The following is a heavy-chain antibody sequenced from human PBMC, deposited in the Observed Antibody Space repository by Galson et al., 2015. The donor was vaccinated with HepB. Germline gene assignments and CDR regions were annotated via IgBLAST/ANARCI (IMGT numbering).Heavy chain of an antibody. CDR3: AKARGSSRPAVELDP. V-gene: IGHV3-9*01. D-gene: IGHD6-6*01. J-gene: IGHJ5*02. Sequence: SLRLSCAASGFTFDDYAMHWVRQAPGKGLEWVSGISWNSGSTYYADSVKGRFTISRDNSKNTLYLQMNSLRAEDTAVYYCAKARGSSRPAVELDPWGQGTLVTVSS. CDR2: ISWNSGST. CDR1: GFTFDDYA.